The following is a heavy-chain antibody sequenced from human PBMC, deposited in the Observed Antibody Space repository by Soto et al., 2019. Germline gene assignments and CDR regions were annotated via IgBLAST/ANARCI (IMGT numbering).Heavy chain of an antibody. CDR3: AREGVPPYSRSIGSDY. D-gene: IGHD6-6*01. V-gene: IGHV4-61*01. CDR1: GGSVSIGSYY. J-gene: IGHJ4*02. CDR2: IYYSGST. Sequence: SEALSLTCTVSGGSVSIGSYYLSWIRQPPGKGLEWIGYIYYSGSTNYNPSLKSRVTISVDTSKNQFSLKLSSVTAADTAVYYCAREGVPPYSRSIGSDYWGLGTLGTVSS.